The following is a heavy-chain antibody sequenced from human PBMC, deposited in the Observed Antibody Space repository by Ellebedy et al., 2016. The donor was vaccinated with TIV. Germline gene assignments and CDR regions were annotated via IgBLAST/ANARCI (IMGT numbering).Heavy chain of an antibody. J-gene: IGHJ4*02. CDR3: ARLTLSPASGQFDY. D-gene: IGHD3-9*01. CDR1: GGSISSSGYY. Sequence: SETLSLXXTVSGGSISSSGYYWGWIRKPPGKGLAWIGSLYYSGSTHYNPSLKSRVTISVDTSKNQFSLKLNAVTAADTAVYYCARLTLSPASGQFDYWGQGTLVTVSS. V-gene: IGHV4-39*07. CDR2: LYYSGST.